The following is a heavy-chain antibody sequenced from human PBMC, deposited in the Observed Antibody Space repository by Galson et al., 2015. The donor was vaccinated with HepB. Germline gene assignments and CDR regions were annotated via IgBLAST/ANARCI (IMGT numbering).Heavy chain of an antibody. CDR3: AKGDQFGYCINGVCFPFDY. CDR2: ISWNSGSI. V-gene: IGHV3-9*01. D-gene: IGHD2-8*01. Sequence: SLRLSCAASGFTFDDYAMHWVRQAPGKGLEWVSGISWNSGSIVYADFVKGRFTISRDNAKNSLYLQMNSLRTEYTALYYCAKGDQFGYCINGVCFPFDYWGQGSLVTVSS. CDR1: GFTFDDYA. J-gene: IGHJ4*02.